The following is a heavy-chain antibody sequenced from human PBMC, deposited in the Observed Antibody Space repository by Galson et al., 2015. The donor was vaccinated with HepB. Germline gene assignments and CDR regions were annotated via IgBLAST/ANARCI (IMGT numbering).Heavy chain of an antibody. CDR2: TYYRSKWYT. V-gene: IGHV6-1*01. Sequence: CAISGDSVSSNSAAWNWIRQSPSRGLEWLGRTYYRSKWYTDYAISVQGRITINPDTSRNQFSLQLNSVTPDDTAVYYCARVEQQVVPTGWFDPWGLGTLVTVSS. J-gene: IGHJ5*02. CDR1: GDSVSSNSAA. D-gene: IGHD6-13*01. CDR3: ARVEQQVVPTGWFDP.